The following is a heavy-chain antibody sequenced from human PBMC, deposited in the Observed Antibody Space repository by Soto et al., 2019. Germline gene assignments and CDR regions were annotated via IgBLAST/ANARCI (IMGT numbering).Heavy chain of an antibody. D-gene: IGHD6-13*01. CDR3: ARVRRVGAAAGFDY. V-gene: IGHV1-69*02. CDR1: GGTFSSYT. CDR2: IIPILGIA. Sequence: SVKVSCKASGGTFSSYTISWVRQAPGQGLEWMGRIIPILGIANYAQKFQGRVTITADKSTSTAYMELSSLRSEDTAVYYCARVRRVGAAAGFDYWGQGTLVTVSS. J-gene: IGHJ4*02.